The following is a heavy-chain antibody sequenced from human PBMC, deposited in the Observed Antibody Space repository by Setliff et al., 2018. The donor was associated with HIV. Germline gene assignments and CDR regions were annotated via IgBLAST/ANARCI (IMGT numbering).Heavy chain of an antibody. CDR2: IDYSGTT. CDR3: AREGPYYYGMDV. CDR1: GVSLSNTDFY. D-gene: IGHD3-10*01. J-gene: IGHJ6*02. V-gene: IGHV4-30-4*08. Sequence: KSSETLSLTCAVSGVSLSNTDFYWTWVRQAPGVGLEWIGFIDYSGTTHYNPSLKSRVTISNDMSNNHFSLHLTSVTAADTAIYFCAREGPYYYGMDVWGQGTTVTVSS.